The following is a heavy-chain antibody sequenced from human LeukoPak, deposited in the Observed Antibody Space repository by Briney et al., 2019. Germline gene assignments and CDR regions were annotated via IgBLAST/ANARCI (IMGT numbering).Heavy chain of an antibody. D-gene: IGHD6-6*01. V-gene: IGHV3-48*03. J-gene: IGHJ4*02. Sequence: PGGSLRLSCAASGFTFSSYEMNWVRQAPGKGLEWVSYISSSGSTIYYADSVKGRFTISRDNAKNSLYLQMNSLRAEDTAVYYCARRTLEYSSPIDYWGQGTLVTVSS. CDR1: GFTFSSYE. CDR3: ARRTLEYSSPIDY. CDR2: ISSSGSTI.